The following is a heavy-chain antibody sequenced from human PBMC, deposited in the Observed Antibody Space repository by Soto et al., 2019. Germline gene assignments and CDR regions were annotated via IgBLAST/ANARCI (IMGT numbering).Heavy chain of an antibody. V-gene: IGHV3-30*18. CDR1: GFTFSSYG. D-gene: IGHD4-17*01. CDR3: AKAFLYGGNPYFDF. CDR2: ISYDGSNK. J-gene: IGHJ4*02. Sequence: QVQLVESGGGVVQPGRSLRLSCAASGFTFSSYGMHWVRQAPGKGLEWVAVISYDGSNKYYADSVKGRFSISRDNSKNTLYLQMNSLRAEDTAVHYCAKAFLYGGNPYFDFWGQGTLVSVSS.